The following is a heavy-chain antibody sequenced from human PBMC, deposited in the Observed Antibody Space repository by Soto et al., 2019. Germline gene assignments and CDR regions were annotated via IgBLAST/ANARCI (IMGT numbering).Heavy chain of an antibody. J-gene: IGHJ5*02. CDR2: IIPIFGTA. CDR3: ARDMTTGTHKWFDP. CDR1: GGTFSSYA. D-gene: IGHD4-17*01. V-gene: IGHV1-69*01. Sequence: QVQLVQSGAEVKKPGSSVKVSCKASGGTFSSYAISWVRQAPGQGLEWMGGIIPIFGTANYAQKFQGRVTITADESTSKAYMELSSLRSEDTAVYYCARDMTTGTHKWFDPWGQGTLVTVSS.